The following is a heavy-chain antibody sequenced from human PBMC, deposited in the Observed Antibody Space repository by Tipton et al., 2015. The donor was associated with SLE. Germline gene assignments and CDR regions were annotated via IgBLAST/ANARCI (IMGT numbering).Heavy chain of an antibody. Sequence: SLRLSCAASGFTFSSYAMHWVRQAPGKGLEWVAVISYDGNNKYYADSVKGRFTISRDNSKNTLYLQMNSLRAEDTAVYYCAKAKEEAFDIWGQGTMVTVSS. CDR2: ISYDGNNK. V-gene: IGHV3-30-3*01. CDR1: GFTFSSYA. J-gene: IGHJ3*02. CDR3: AKAKEEAFDI.